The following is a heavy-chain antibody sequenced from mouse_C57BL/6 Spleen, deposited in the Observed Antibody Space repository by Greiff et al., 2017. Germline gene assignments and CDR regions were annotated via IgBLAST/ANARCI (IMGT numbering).Heavy chain of an antibody. Sequence: VQLQESGAELVKPGASVKISCKASGYAFSSYWMNWVKQRPGKGLEWIGQIYPGDGDTNYNGKFKGKATLTADKSSRTAYMQLSSLHSEDSAVYFCARFTTVVATDGFAYWGQGTLVNVSA. CDR3: ARFTTVVATDGFAY. J-gene: IGHJ3*01. D-gene: IGHD1-1*01. CDR2: IYPGDGDT. CDR1: GYAFSSYW. V-gene: IGHV1-80*01.